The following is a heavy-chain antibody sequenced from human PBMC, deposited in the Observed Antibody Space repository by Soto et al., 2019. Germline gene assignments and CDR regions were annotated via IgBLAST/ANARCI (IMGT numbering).Heavy chain of an antibody. CDR3: VKPPVITASYYYYDMDV. J-gene: IGHJ6*02. CDR2: ISGSGIST. V-gene: IGHV3-23*01. CDR1: GFTFSTYP. Sequence: EAQLLESGGGLVQPGGSLRLSCAASGFTFSTYPMSWVRQAPGKGLEWVSGISGSGISTYYTDSVKGRFTIPRDNSKNTVFLQMNRLRDEDTAVYYCVKPPVITASYYYYDMDVWGQGTTVTVSS.